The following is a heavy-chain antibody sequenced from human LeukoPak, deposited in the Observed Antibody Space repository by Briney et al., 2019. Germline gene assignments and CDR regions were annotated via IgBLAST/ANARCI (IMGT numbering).Heavy chain of an antibody. CDR2: INSDASTT. CDR1: GFTFSSYW. CDR3: TRVAGSGSVD. Sequence: GGSLRLSCAASGFTFSSYWMHWVRQAPGKGLVWVSRINSDASTTSCADSVKGRFTISRDNAKNTLHLQMNSLRAEDTAVYYCTRVAGSGSVDWGQGTLVTVSS. V-gene: IGHV3-74*01. D-gene: IGHD1-26*01. J-gene: IGHJ4*02.